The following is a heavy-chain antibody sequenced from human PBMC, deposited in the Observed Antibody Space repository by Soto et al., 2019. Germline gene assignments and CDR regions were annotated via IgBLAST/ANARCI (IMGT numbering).Heavy chain of an antibody. CDR1: SSSVSTGTNY. CDR2: IYYGGRT. V-gene: IGHV4-61*01. Sequence: SETLSLTCTVSSSSVSTGTNYWSWIRQPPGKGLGWIGSIYYGGRTSYNPSLKSRVTISVDTSKNQFSLKLNSVTAADTAVYYCARGPLFDYWGQGARVTVSS. J-gene: IGHJ4*02. CDR3: ARGPLFDY.